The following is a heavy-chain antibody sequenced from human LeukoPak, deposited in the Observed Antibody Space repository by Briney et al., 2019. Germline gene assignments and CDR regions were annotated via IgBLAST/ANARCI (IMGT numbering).Heavy chain of an antibody. CDR1: GFTFSNAW. Sequence: PGGSLRLSCAASGFTFSNAWMNWVRQGPGKGLEWVSYISSSGDTMSYADSVKGRFTISRDNAKNSLYLQMSSLRAEDAAIYYCARVMGNYASDYWGQGALVTVSS. V-gene: IGHV3-11*04. J-gene: IGHJ4*02. D-gene: IGHD1-7*01. CDR3: ARVMGNYASDY. CDR2: ISSSGDTM.